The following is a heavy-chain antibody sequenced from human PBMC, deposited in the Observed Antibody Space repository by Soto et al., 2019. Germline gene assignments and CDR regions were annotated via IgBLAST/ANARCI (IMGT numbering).Heavy chain of an antibody. CDR2: IYWDDDK. CDR3: ARAQQLVPYFDY. V-gene: IGHV2-5*02. Sequence: QITLKESGPTLVKPTQTLTLTCTFSGFSLSTSGVGVGWIRQPPGKALEWLALIYWDDDKRYSPSLKSRLTITKDTSKNQVVLTMTNMDPVATATYYCARAQQLVPYFDYWGQGTLVTVSS. J-gene: IGHJ4*02. D-gene: IGHD6-13*01. CDR1: GFSLSTSGVG.